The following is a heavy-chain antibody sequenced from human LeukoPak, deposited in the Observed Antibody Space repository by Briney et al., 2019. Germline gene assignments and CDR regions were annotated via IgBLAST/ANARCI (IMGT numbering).Heavy chain of an antibody. CDR1: GGSISSSSYY. V-gene: IGHV4-39*01. J-gene: IGHJ6*03. CDR3: ARIGQSVHYYMDV. CDR2: IYYSGST. D-gene: IGHD3/OR15-3a*01. Sequence: SETLSLTCTVSGGSISSSSYYWGWIRQPPGKGLEWIGSIYYSGSTYYNPSLKSRVTISVDTSTNQFSLKLNSVTAADTAVYYCARIGQSVHYYMDVWGNGTTVDVSS.